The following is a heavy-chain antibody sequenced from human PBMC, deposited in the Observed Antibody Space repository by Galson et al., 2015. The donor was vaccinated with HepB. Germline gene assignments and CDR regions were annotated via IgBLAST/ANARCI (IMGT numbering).Heavy chain of an antibody. CDR2: INPNSGDT. CDR1: GYTFTGYY. CDR3: ARGHPSDY. Sequence: SVKVSCKASGYTFTGYYIHWVRQAPGQGLEWMGWINPNSGDTNYAQKFQGCVTMTRDTSISTVYMEMSRLRSDDTAVFYCARGHPSDYWGQGTLVTVSS. J-gene: IGHJ4*02. V-gene: IGHV1-2*04.